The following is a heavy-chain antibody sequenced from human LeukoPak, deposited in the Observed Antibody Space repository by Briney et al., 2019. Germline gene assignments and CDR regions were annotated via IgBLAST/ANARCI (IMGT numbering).Heavy chain of an antibody. Sequence: PGGSLRLSCAASGFTFDDYGMSWVRHAPGKGLEWVSGINWNGGSTGYADSVKGRFTISRDNAKNSLYLQMNSLRAEDTALYHCAKAGGDTAMGSFDYWGQGTLVTVSS. J-gene: IGHJ4*02. V-gene: IGHV3-20*01. CDR2: INWNGGST. D-gene: IGHD5-18*01. CDR1: GFTFDDYG. CDR3: AKAGGDTAMGSFDY.